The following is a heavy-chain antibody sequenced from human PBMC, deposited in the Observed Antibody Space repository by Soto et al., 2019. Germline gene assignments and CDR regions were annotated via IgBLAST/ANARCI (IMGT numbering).Heavy chain of an antibody. D-gene: IGHD1-1*01. Sequence: PSETLSLTCTVTGGSMTSGDQYWTWIRHRPGEGLEWFGYINHRGSLYYNPSLKSRVSMSVDTSKNQFSLNLSSVTAADTAVYYCARELPQRQGRNMDVWGQGPKVTV. CDR3: ARELPQRQGRNMDV. CDR1: GGSMTSGDQY. V-gene: IGHV4-31*03. CDR2: INHRGSL. J-gene: IGHJ6*01.